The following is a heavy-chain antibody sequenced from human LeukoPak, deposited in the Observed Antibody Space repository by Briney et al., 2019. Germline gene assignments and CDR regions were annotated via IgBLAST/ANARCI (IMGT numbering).Heavy chain of an antibody. Sequence: GASVKVSCKASDYTFTSYGISWVRQAPGQGLEWMGWISAYNGNTNYAQKLQGRVTMTTDTSTSTVYMELRSLRSDDTAVYYCARDPHYYGSGSYIVPHFDYWGQGTLVTVSS. CDR3: ARDPHYYGSGSYIVPHFDY. D-gene: IGHD3-10*01. J-gene: IGHJ4*02. CDR2: ISAYNGNT. V-gene: IGHV1-18*01. CDR1: DYTFTSYG.